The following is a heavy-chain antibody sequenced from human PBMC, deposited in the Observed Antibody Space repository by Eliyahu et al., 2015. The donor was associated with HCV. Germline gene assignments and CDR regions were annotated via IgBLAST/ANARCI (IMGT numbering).Heavy chain of an antibody. Sequence: QVQLVESGGGVVQPGRSLRLXCAASGFTFSSYAMHWVRQAPGKGLEWVAVISYDGSNKYYADSVKGRFTISRDNSKNTLYLQMNSLRAEDTAVYYCARAFTIFGALDYWGQGTLVTVSS. CDR1: GFTFSSYA. J-gene: IGHJ4*02. D-gene: IGHD3-3*01. CDR3: ARAFTIFGALDY. CDR2: ISYDGSNK. V-gene: IGHV3-30-3*01.